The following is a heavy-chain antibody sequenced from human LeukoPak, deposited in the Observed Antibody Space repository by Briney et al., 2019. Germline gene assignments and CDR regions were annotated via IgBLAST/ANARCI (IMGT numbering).Heavy chain of an antibody. J-gene: IGHJ4*02. CDR2: ISSSGSTI. D-gene: IGHD3-10*01. Sequence: SGGSLRLSCAASGFTFSSYEMNWVRQAPGKGLEWVSYISSSGSTIYYADSVKGRFTISRDNAKNSLYLQMNSLRAEDTAVYYCARDPYGSGSYPRPFDYWGQGTLVTVSS. CDR3: ARDPYGSGSYPRPFDY. V-gene: IGHV3-48*03. CDR1: GFTFSSYE.